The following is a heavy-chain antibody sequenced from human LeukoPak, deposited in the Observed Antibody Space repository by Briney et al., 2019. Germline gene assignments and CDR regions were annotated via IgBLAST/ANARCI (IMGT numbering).Heavy chain of an antibody. J-gene: IGHJ4*02. CDR2: ISAYNGNT. CDR3: AIRYCTNGVCSFDY. D-gene: IGHD2-8*01. V-gene: IGHV1-18*01. Sequence: GASVKVSCKASGYTFTSYGICWVRQAPGQGLEWMGWISAYNGNTNYAQKLQGRVTMTTDTSTSTAYMELRSLRSDDTAVYNCAIRYCTNGVCSFDYWGQGTLVTVSS. CDR1: GYTFTSYG.